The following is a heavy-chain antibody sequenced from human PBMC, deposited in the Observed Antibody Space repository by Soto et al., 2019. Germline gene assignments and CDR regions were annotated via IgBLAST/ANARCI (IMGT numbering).Heavy chain of an antibody. D-gene: IGHD3-3*01. CDR3: ARSITIFGVARKDAFDI. CDR2: IYPGDSDT. CDR1: GYSFTSYW. V-gene: IGHV5-51*01. Sequence: GESLKISCKGSGYSFTSYWIGWVRQMPGKGLERWGIIYPGDSDTRYSPSFQGQVTISANKSISTAYLQWSSLKASDTAMYYCARSITIFGVARKDAFDIWGQGIMVTVSS. J-gene: IGHJ3*02.